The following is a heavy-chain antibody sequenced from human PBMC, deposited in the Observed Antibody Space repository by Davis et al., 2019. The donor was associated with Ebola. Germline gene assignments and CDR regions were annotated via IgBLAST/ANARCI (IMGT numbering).Heavy chain of an antibody. CDR2: IYYSGST. D-gene: IGHD1-1*01. CDR3: ARERALDKLDRGWFDP. CDR1: GGSISSSSYY. V-gene: IGHV4-39*02. J-gene: IGHJ5*02. Sequence: PSETLSLTCTVSGGSISSSSYYWGWIRQPPGKGLEWIGSIYYSGSTYYNPSLKSRVTISVDTSKNQFSLKLSSVTAADTAVYYCARERALDKLDRGWFDPWGQGTLVTVSS.